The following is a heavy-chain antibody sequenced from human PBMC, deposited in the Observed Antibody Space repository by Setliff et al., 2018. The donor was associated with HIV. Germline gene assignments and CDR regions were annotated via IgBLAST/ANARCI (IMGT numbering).Heavy chain of an antibody. J-gene: IGHJ4*02. CDR1: GGSMRSHY. D-gene: IGHD1-1*01. CDR2: IYYTGST. V-gene: IGHV4-59*11. CDR3: ARNSQNGLHPLLLAS. Sequence: SETLSLTGTVSGGSMRSHYWSWIRQPPGKGLEWIGYIYYTGSTSYNPSFRSRVTISVDTSKNQFSLMLDPVTAADTAVYYCARNSQNGLHPLLLASWGPGTLVTVSS.